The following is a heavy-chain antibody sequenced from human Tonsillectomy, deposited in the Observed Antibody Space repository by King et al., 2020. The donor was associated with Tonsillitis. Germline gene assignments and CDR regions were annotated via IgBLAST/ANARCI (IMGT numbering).Heavy chain of an antibody. D-gene: IGHD3-10*02. CDR3: AYVRLGYSNSWYYFDS. V-gene: IGHV4-4*02. J-gene: IGHJ4*02. Sequence: QLQESGPGLVRPSGTLSLTCTVSGGSINSDYWWSWVRQTPGKGLEWIGEVHHSGTANYNSSLKSRATISVDKSKSQFSLKLNSVTAADTAVYFCAYVRLGYSNSWYYFDSWGQGTLVTVSS. CDR2: VHHSGTA. CDR1: GGSINSDYW.